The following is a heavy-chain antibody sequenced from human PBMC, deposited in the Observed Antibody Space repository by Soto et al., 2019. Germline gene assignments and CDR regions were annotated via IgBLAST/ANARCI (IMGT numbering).Heavy chain of an antibody. CDR1: GFTFRSYG. J-gene: IGHJ4*02. CDR2: ISYDGSNK. CDR3: AKDLDYYGSGYVY. V-gene: IGHV3-30*18. D-gene: IGHD3-10*01. Sequence: PGGSLRLSCAASGFTFRSYGMHWVRQAPGKGLEWVAVISYDGSNKYYADSVKGRFTISRDNSKNTLYLQMNSLRAEDTAVYYCAKDLDYYGSGYVYWGQGTLVTVLL.